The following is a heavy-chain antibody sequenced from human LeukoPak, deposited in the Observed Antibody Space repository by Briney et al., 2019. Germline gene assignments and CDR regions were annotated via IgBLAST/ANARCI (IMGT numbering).Heavy chain of an antibody. CDR1: GFTFSDHY. CDR2: ISGSGGST. V-gene: IGHV3-23*01. J-gene: IGHJ4*02. D-gene: IGHD2-2*01. CDR3: AKEMQPAARLRVFDY. Sequence: GGSLRLSCAASGFTFSDHYMDWVRQAPGKGLEWVSAISGSGGSTYYADSVKGRFTISRDNSKNTLYLQMNSLRAEGTAVYYFAKEMQPAARLRVFDYWGQGTLVTVSS.